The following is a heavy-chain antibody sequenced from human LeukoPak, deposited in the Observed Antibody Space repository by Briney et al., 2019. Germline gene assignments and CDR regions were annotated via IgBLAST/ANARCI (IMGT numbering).Heavy chain of an antibody. D-gene: IGHD3-10*01. V-gene: IGHV4-59*01. Sequence: PSETLSLTCTVSGDSISTYYWSWIRQPPGKGLEWIGYVYYSGSTTYNPSLKSRDTISVDTSKNQFSLKLTSVTAADTAVYYCARASGSSYVVFFFDYWGQGTLVTVSS. J-gene: IGHJ4*02. CDR3: ARASGSSYVVFFFDY. CDR2: VYYSGST. CDR1: GDSISTYY.